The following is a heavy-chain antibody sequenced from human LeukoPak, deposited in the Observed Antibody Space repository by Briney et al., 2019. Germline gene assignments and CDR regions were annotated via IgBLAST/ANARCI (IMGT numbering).Heavy chain of an antibody. CDR2: ISRSSNTI. V-gene: IGHV3-48*01. D-gene: IGHD3-22*01. J-gene: IGHJ4*02. CDR3: ARERSYYDSSGYY. Sequence: GGSLRLSCAASGFTFSTYNMNWVRQAPGKGLEWVSYISRSSNTIYYADSVKGRFTISRDNAKNSLYLQMNSLRAEDTAVYYCARERSYYDSSGYYWGQGTLVTVSS. CDR1: GFTFSTYN.